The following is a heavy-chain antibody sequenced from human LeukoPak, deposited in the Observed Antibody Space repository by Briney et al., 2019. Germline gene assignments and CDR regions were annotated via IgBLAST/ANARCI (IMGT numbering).Heavy chain of an antibody. V-gene: IGHV3-48*03. J-gene: IGHJ4*02. Sequence: GGSLRLSCAASGFTFSSYEMKWVRQAPGKGLEGVSYISSSGSTIYYADSVKGRFTISRDNAKNSLYLQMNSLRAEDTAVYYCARGSGVSEFDYWGQGTLVTVSS. CDR2: ISSSGSTI. CDR1: GFTFSSYE. CDR3: ARGSGVSEFDY. D-gene: IGHD6-13*01.